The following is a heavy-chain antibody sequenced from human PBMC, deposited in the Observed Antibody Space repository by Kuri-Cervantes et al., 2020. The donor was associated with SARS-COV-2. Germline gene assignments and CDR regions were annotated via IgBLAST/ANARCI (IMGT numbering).Heavy chain of an antibody. CDR1: GYTFTGYY. Sequence: ASVKVSCKASGYTFTGYYMHWVRQVPGQGLEWMGWINPNSGGTNYAQKFQGRVTMTRDTSISTAYMELSRLRSDDTAVYYCARVRIVVVIDAFDIWGQGTMVTVSS. J-gene: IGHJ3*02. CDR2: INPNSGGT. D-gene: IGHD3-22*01. V-gene: IGHV1-2*02. CDR3: ARVRIVVVIDAFDI.